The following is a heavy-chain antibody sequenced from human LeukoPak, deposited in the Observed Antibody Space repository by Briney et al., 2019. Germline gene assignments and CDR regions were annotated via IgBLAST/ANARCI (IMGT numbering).Heavy chain of an antibody. CDR1: GGTFSSYA. D-gene: IGHD3-22*01. V-gene: IGHV1-69*13. CDR3: VWAGYYDSSGYKGYFDY. Sequence: GASVKVSCKASGGTFSSYAISWVRQAPGQGLEWMGGIIPIFGTANYAQKFQGRVTITADESTSTAYMELSSLRSEDTAVYYCVWAGYYDSSGYKGYFDYWGQGTLVTVSS. CDR2: IIPIFGTA. J-gene: IGHJ4*02.